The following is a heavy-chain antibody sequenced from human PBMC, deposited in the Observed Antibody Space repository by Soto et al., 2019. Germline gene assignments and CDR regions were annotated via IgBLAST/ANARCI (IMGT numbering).Heavy chain of an antibody. D-gene: IGHD3-3*01. CDR1: GYSFTNYY. Sequence: QVQLVQSGAEVTKPGASVKVSCKTSGYSFTNYYLHWVRQAPGQGLEWMGLINPSGISTSYAQKFQGRVTLTRDTSTSTVYMDLGSLRSEDAAVDYCARSDKGGVAASSPVYFDYWGQGTLVTVSS. J-gene: IGHJ4*02. CDR3: ARSDKGGVAASSPVYFDY. CDR2: INPSGIST. V-gene: IGHV1-46*01.